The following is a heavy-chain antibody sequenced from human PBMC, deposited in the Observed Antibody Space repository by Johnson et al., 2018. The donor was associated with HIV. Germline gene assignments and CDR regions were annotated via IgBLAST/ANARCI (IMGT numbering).Heavy chain of an antibody. Sequence: QMQLVESGGGVVEPGGSLRLSCAGSGFPFSSYGMHWVRPAPGKGLEWVSFIRYDGSAKHYADYVKGRFTISRDNSKNTVYLQTNSLRAEDSAVYYSAKWKYCSGDNCYSEFGVFDDAFDIWGQGTMVTVSS. CDR2: IRYDGSAK. D-gene: IGHD2-15*01. V-gene: IGHV3-30*02. CDR1: GFPFSSYG. J-gene: IGHJ3*02. CDR3: AKWKYCSGDNCYSEFGVFDDAFDI.